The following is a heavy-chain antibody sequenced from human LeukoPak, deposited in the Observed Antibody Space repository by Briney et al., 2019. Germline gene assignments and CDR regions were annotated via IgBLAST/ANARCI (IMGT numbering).Heavy chain of an antibody. Sequence: SETLSLTCTVSGGSISSYYWSWIRQPPGKGLEWIGYIYYSGSTTYNPSLKSRVTISVDTSKHQFSLKLSSVTAADTAVYYCARDNGGSYYGRSSAFDIWGQGTMVTVSS. CDR3: ARDNGGSYYGRSSAFDI. J-gene: IGHJ3*02. CDR2: IYYSGST. D-gene: IGHD1-26*01. CDR1: GGSISSYY. V-gene: IGHV4-59*01.